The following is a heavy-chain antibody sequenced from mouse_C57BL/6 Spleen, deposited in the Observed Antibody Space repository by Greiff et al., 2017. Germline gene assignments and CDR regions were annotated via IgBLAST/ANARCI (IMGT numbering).Heavy chain of an antibody. CDR3: ARDGWDEMRYFDV. D-gene: IGHD4-1*01. J-gene: IGHJ1*03. CDR1: GYTFTSYW. Sequence: QVQLKQPGAELVKPGASVKLSCKASGYTFTSYWMHWVKQRPGRGLEWIGRIDPNSGGTKYNEKFKSKATLTVDKPSSTAYMQLSSLTSEDSAVYYCARDGWDEMRYFDVWGTGTTVTVSS. CDR2: IDPNSGGT. V-gene: IGHV1-72*01.